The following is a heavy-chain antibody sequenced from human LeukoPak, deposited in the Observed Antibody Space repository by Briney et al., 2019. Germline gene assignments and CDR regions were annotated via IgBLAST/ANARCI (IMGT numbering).Heavy chain of an antibody. CDR2: IRYDGSNK. J-gene: IGHJ3*02. CDR3: AKDLNSSGWFKHDAFDI. D-gene: IGHD6-19*01. Sequence: GGSLRLSRAASGFTFSRYGMHWVRQAPGKGLEWVAFIRYDGSNKYYADSVKGRFTISRDNSKNTLYLQMNSLRAEDTAVYYCAKDLNSSGWFKHDAFDIWGQGTMVTVSS. CDR1: GFTFSRYG. V-gene: IGHV3-30*02.